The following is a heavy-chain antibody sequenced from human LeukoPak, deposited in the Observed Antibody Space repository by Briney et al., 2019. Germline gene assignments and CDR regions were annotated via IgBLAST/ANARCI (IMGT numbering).Heavy chain of an antibody. CDR2: INPSVGTT. D-gene: IGHD3-22*01. CDR1: GYIFTGYY. V-gene: IGHV1-46*01. CDR3: ARGYSSGYYSTDY. J-gene: IGHJ4*02. Sequence: ASVKVSCKASGYIFTGYYIHWVRQAPGQGLEWMGIINPSVGTTSYAQKFQGRVTLTRDTSTSTVYMELSSLRSEDTAVYYCARGYSSGYYSTDYWGQGTLVTVSS.